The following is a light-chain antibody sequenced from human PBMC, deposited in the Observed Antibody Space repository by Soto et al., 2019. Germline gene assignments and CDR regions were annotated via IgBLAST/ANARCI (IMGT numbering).Light chain of an antibody. V-gene: IGKV1-5*01. CDR3: QQYSAHWT. CDR2: AAS. CDR1: NTISSW. Sequence: DIHTYRSLVTFSGCGEERATXSFRASNTISSWLAWYQQKPWKAPNLLIYAASSLQTVVQSRFSRSGYGTEFTLTISSLQNDDVATYYWQQYSAHWTFGEGTMLEIK. J-gene: IGKJ1*01.